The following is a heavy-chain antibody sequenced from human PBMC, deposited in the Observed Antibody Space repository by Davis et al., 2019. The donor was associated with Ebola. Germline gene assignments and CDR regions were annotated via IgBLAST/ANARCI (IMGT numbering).Heavy chain of an antibody. D-gene: IGHD3-9*01. Sequence: PGGSLRLSCAASGFTFSTYWMNWVRQAPGKGLEWVANINQDGSEKYYVDSVKGRFTISRDNAKNSLYLQMNSLRAEDTAVYYCAREIEYYEILTGYFPYGGQGTLVTVSS. CDR1: GFTFSTYW. CDR2: INQDGSEK. J-gene: IGHJ4*02. V-gene: IGHV3-7*03. CDR3: AREIEYYEILTGYFPY.